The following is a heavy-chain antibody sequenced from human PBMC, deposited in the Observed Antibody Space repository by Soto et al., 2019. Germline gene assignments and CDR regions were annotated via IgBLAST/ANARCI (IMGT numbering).Heavy chain of an antibody. V-gene: IGHV3-15*01. D-gene: IGHD3-10*01. CDR1: GFNFSNAW. CDR3: TTEGPRLLWFGVTYYFDY. J-gene: IGHJ4*02. Sequence: GGSLRLSSAASGFNFSNAWMSWVRQAPGKGLEWVGRIKSKTDGGTTDYAAPVKGRFTISRDDSKNTLYLQMNSLKTEDTAVYYCTTEGPRLLWFGVTYYFDYWGQGTLVTVSS. CDR2: IKSKTDGGTT.